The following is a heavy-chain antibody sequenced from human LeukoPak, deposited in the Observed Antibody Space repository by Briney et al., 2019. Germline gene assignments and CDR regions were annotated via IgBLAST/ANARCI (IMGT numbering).Heavy chain of an antibody. J-gene: IGHJ4*02. V-gene: IGHV3-30-3*01. CDR2: ISYDGSNK. CDR3: ASSPNYYDSSALRYFDY. D-gene: IGHD3-22*01. Sequence: GGSLRLSCAASGFTFSSYAMHWVRQAPGKGLEWVAVISYDGSNKYYADSVKGRFTISRDNSKNTLYLQMNSLRAEDTAVYYCASSPNYYDSSALRYFDYWGQGTLVTVSS. CDR1: GFTFSSYA.